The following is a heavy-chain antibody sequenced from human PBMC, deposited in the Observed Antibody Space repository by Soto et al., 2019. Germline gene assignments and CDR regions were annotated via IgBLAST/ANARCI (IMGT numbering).Heavy chain of an antibody. J-gene: IGHJ4*02. Sequence: SETLSLTCTVSGAPISGFYWSWIRQPPGKGLEWIGHIYYSGSTNYNPSLKSRVTMSVDTSKSQLSLKLTSVTAADTAVYYCARGVPNCSSSSCYFDYWSQGALVTVSS. CDR2: IYYSGST. CDR1: GAPISGFY. D-gene: IGHD2-2*01. CDR3: ARGVPNCSSSSCYFDY. V-gene: IGHV4-59*01.